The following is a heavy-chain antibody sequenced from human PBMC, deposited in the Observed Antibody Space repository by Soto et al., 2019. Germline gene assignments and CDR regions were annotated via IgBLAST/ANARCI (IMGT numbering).Heavy chain of an antibody. CDR2: IRGSGGGT. CDR1: GFISSSHD. Sequence: PGGSLRLSSAPSGFISSSHDMSWVRQSPGKGLEWVSAIRGSGGGTYYADSVRGRFTISSDNSKNTLFLQMNGLRADDTAVYYCARGNSIGWNYLDYWAQGTLVTVSS. D-gene: IGHD6-19*01. J-gene: IGHJ4*02. CDR3: ARGNSIGWNYLDY. V-gene: IGHV3-23*01.